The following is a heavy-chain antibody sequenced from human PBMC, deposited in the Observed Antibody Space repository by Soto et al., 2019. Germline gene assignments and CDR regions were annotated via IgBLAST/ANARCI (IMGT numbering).Heavy chain of an antibody. J-gene: IGHJ6*02. CDR2: INHSGST. CDR3: ARVTGRYYYGMEV. V-gene: IGHV4-61*08. Sequence: SETLSLTCTVPGDSISSGDYYWSWIRQPPGKGLEWIGEINHSGSTNYNPSLKSRVTISVDTSKNQFSLKLSSVTAADTAVYYCARVTGRYYYGMEVWGQGTTVTVSS. CDR1: GDSISSGDYY.